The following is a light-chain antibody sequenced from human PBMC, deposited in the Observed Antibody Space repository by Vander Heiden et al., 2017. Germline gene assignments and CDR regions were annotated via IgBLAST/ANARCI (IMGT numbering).Light chain of an antibody. CDR3: QTWGGGIRV. Sequence: HPLLSHSPSPPPSLLPSLNFSCPLSSGQSNYAIAWHQQRPEKGPRYLMKVNSDGSHSRGDGIPDRFSGSTSGADRYLSISSLQSEDEADYYCQTWGGGIRVFGGGTRLTVL. V-gene: IGLV4-69*01. J-gene: IGLJ2*01. CDR1: SGQSNYA. CDR2: VNSDGSH.